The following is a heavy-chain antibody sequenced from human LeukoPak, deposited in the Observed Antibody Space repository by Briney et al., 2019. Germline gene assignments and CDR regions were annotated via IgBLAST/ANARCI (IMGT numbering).Heavy chain of an antibody. CDR3: ARDREIWLPHNWFDP. Sequence: PGGSLRLSCAASGFTFSSYWMSWVRQAPGKGLEWVANIKQDGSEKYYVDSVKGRFTISRDNAKNSLFLQMTSLRAEDTAVYFCARDREIWLPHNWFDPWGQGTLVTVSS. CDR1: GFTFSSYW. D-gene: IGHD5-24*01. J-gene: IGHJ5*02. V-gene: IGHV3-7*01. CDR2: IKQDGSEK.